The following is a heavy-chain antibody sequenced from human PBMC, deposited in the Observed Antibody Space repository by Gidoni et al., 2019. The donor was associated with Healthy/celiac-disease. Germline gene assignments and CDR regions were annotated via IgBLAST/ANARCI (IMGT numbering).Heavy chain of an antibody. J-gene: IGHJ4*02. Sequence: EVQLVESGGGLVQPGGSLRLSCAASGFTFSSYSMNWVRQAPGKGLEWVSYISSSSSTIYYADSVKGRFTISRDNAKNSLYLQMNSLRAEDTAVYYCARVAQLWLSDYWGQGTLVTVSS. CDR3: ARVAQLWLSDY. CDR1: GFTFSSYS. V-gene: IGHV3-48*01. D-gene: IGHD5-18*01. CDR2: ISSSSSTI.